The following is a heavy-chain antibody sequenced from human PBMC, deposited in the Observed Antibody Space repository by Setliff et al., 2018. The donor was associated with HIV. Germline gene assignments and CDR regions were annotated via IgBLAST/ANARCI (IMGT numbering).Heavy chain of an antibody. V-gene: IGHV5-51*01. J-gene: IGHJ6*02. Sequence: GESLKISCKAVDYTFTTYWIGWVRQMPGEGLEWMGIIYPEDSNIKYNPSFQNQVTISADKSISTAYLQVHNLKASDTATYYCARQTVHTTHSLDFGSPNRDYYYGMDVWGQGTTVTVSS. CDR2: IYPEDSNI. CDR1: DYTFTTYW. D-gene: IGHD1-1*01. CDR3: ARQTVHTTHSLDFGSPNRDYYYGMDV.